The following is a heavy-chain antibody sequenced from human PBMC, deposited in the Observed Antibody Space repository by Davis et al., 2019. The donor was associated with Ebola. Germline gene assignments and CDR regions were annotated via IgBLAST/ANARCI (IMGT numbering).Heavy chain of an antibody. CDR3: SREVRGGFSPMDL. CDR2: ANSDGSTT. J-gene: IGHJ6*04. Sequence: HTGGSLRLSCAASGFTFSSYAMHWVPQAPGKGLEWVSRANSDGSTTGYGDSVKGRFTISRDNAKNTLYLQMNSLRAEDTAVYYCSREVRGGFSPMDLWGTGTTVTVSS. CDR1: GFTFSSYA. V-gene: IGHV3-74*01. D-gene: IGHD5-18*01.